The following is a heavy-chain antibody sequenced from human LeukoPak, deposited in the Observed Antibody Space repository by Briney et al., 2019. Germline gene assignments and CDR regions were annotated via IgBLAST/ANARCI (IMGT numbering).Heavy chain of an antibody. D-gene: IGHD5-12*01. CDR3: ARGEWLRSFDY. CDR1: GFTFSSFS. J-gene: IGHJ4*02. Sequence: TAGGSLRFSSAASGFTFSSFSMNWVRQGPGKGLGWVTSNNSSSSYIYWAEAGKGLITISRDNTKNSLYLQMNSLKAEDTAVYYCARGEWLRSFDYWGQGTLVTVSS. CDR2: NNSSSSYI. V-gene: IGHV3-21*01.